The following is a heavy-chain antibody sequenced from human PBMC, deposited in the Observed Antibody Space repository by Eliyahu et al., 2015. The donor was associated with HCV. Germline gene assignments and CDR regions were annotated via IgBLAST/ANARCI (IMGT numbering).Heavy chain of an antibody. CDR2: IWYDGSKT. Sequence: ASGFYFSNYNINWVRRAPGKGLEWLSIIWYDGSKTYYADSVKGRFSISRDNSKNTVYLQMNNVRAEDTAVYYCAKTGGSGWYPPDYWGRGTLVTVSS. V-gene: IGHV3-33*06. CDR3: AKTGGSGWYPPDY. CDR1: GFYFSNYN. D-gene: IGHD6-19*01. J-gene: IGHJ4*02.